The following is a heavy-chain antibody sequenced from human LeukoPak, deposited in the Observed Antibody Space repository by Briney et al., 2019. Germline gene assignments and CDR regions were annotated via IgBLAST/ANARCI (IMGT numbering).Heavy chain of an antibody. CDR2: IRYDGSNK. V-gene: IGHV3-30*02. CDR3: AKDPAARPLRLITDDALDI. Sequence: GGSLRLSCAASGFMLSTYGMHWVRQAPGKGLEWVAFIRYDGSNKFYADSVQGRFTISRDNSKKTLYLQMNSLRAEDTAVYYCAKDPAARPLRLITDDALDIWGQGTMVTVSS. CDR1: GFMLSTYG. D-gene: IGHD2-21*02. J-gene: IGHJ3*02.